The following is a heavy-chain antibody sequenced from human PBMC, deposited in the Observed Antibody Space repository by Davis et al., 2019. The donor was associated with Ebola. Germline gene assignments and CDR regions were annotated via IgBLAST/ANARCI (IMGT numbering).Heavy chain of an antibody. J-gene: IGHJ4*02. D-gene: IGHD4-11*01. CDR1: GFTFSGSP. Sequence: GESLKISCAASGFTFSGSPMHWVRQASGKGLELVGRIISKANSYAPAYAASVKGRITISRDDSKNTAYLQMNSLNTEDPAVYYCTSTTAPSLDYWGQGTLVTVSS. CDR3: TSTTAPSLDY. CDR2: IISKANSYAP. V-gene: IGHV3-73*01.